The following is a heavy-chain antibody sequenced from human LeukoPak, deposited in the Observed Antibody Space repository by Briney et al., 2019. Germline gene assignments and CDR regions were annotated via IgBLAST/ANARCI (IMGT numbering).Heavy chain of an antibody. D-gene: IGHD3-9*01. CDR1: GYTFTSNY. CDR2: INPKSGGT. Sequence: ASVKVSCKAFGYTFTSNYMHWVRQAPGQGLEWMGWINPKSGGTNEAQKFHDRVTMTRDTSIRTAYMEVSRLRSDDTAVYYCARSPDILTGENFDYWGQGTLVTVSS. CDR3: ARSPDILTGENFDY. V-gene: IGHV1-2*02. J-gene: IGHJ4*02.